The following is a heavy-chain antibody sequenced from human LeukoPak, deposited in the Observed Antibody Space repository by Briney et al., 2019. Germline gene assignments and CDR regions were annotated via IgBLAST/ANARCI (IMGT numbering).Heavy chain of an antibody. Sequence: SLKVSCKASGFTFTSSAVQWVRQARGQRLEWIGWIVVGSGNTNYAQKFQERVTITRDMSTSTAYMELSSLRSEDTAVYYCAATTYYYGSGSYYNPPLSLDYWGQGTLVTVSS. V-gene: IGHV1-58*01. D-gene: IGHD3-10*01. CDR1: GFTFTSSA. CDR2: IVVGSGNT. CDR3: AATTYYYGSGSYYNPPLSLDY. J-gene: IGHJ4*02.